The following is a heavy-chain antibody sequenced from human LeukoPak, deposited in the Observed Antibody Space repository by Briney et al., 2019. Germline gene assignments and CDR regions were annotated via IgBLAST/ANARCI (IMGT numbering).Heavy chain of an antibody. CDR2: IYTGGNT. CDR3: ARGDDSGYYDYFDY. V-gene: IGHV3-53*01. CDR1: GFTLDSNY. J-gene: IGHJ4*02. Sequence: GGSLRLSCAASGFTLDSNYLSWVRQAPGKGLEWVSTIYTGGNTYYAASVKGRFTISRDFSKNTVFLHMNSLRAEDTAMYYCARGDDSGYYDYFDYWGQGALVTVSP. D-gene: IGHD3-22*01.